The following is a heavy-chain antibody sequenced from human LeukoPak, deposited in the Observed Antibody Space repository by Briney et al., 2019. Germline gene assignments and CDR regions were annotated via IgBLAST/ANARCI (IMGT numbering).Heavy chain of an antibody. Sequence: PGTSLRLSCAASGFNFNDCAMHWIRLVPGKGLEWVSGISWNSVIMTYADSVKGRFTISRDNARNSLFLQMNSLRDEDTALYYCATRREREPFHYWGQGTLVTVSS. CDR1: GFNFNDCA. D-gene: IGHD1-26*01. CDR2: ISWNSVIM. J-gene: IGHJ4*02. CDR3: ATRREREPFHY. V-gene: IGHV3-9*01.